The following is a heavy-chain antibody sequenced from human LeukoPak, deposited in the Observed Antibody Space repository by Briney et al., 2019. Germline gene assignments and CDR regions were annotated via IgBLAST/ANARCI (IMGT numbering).Heavy chain of an antibody. Sequence: SETLSLTCNVSGGSISSSSYYWGWIRQPPGKGLEWLGNVYYTGTTYYNPSLKSRVTISVDTSNNQFSLRLSSVTAADTAIYYCARIGHDLYQTFDFWGNGNLITVSS. D-gene: IGHD2-2*01. V-gene: IGHV4-39*07. CDR3: ARIGHDLYQTFDF. J-gene: IGHJ4*01. CDR1: GGSISSSSYY. CDR2: VYYTGTT.